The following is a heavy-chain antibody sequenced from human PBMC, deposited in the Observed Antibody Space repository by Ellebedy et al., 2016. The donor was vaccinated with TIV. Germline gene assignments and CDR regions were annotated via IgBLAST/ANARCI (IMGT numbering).Heavy chain of an antibody. D-gene: IGHD4-17*01. CDR3: ARESTVTRYYYYAMDV. J-gene: IGHJ6*02. V-gene: IGHV1-18*01. CDR2: ISAYNGNT. Sequence: AASVKVSCKASGYTFTSYGISWVRQAPGQGLEWMGWISAYNGNTNYAQKLQGRVTMTTDTSTSTAYMELRSLRSDDTAVYYCARESTVTRYYYYAMDVWGQGTTVTFSS. CDR1: GYTFTSYG.